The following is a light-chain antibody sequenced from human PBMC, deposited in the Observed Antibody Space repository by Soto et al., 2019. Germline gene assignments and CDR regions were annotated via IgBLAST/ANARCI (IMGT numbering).Light chain of an antibody. J-gene: IGLJ1*01. CDR3: SASSDIDTKV. CDR2: EVN. CDR1: SGDVGAYIY. V-gene: IGLV2-14*03. Sequence: QSALTKPACVSLSPGQSITISCVGTSGDVGAYIYVSLYQQFPGKAPKLILYEVNNRPSGVSNRFSGSKSGTTASLTISGLQPEDEADYYCSASSDIDTKVFGTGTKVTVL.